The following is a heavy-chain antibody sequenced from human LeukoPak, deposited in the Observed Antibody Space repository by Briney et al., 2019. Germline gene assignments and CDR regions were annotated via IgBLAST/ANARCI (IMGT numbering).Heavy chain of an antibody. D-gene: IGHD5-24*01. J-gene: IGHJ4*02. CDR1: GFSADTYA. V-gene: IGHV3-23*01. CDR2: FTGNGDGT. Sequence: GGSLRLSCAASGFSADTYALQWVRQAPGEGLVWVSTFTGNGDGTYYADSVKGRFTVSRDTSKNTLYLQMNSLRAEDTAVYYCARDVVRRDGYNEKSSPFDYWGQGTLVTVSS. CDR3: ARDVVRRDGYNEKSSPFDY.